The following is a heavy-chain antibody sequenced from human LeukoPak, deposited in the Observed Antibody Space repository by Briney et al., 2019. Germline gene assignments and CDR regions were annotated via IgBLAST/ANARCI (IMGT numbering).Heavy chain of an antibody. J-gene: IGHJ4*02. CDR1: GFTFSDYY. D-gene: IGHD3-10*01. V-gene: IGHV3-11*01. CDR2: ISSSGSTK. CDR3: ARDFHMVRGVIISFGEYYFDY. Sequence: SGGTLRLSCAASGFTFSDYYLSWLRQAPGKELEWVTNISSSGSTKYYAYSVKGRFTNSRDNAKNSLYLQMNSLRAEDTAVYYCARDFHMVRGVIISFGEYYFDYWGQGTLVTVSS.